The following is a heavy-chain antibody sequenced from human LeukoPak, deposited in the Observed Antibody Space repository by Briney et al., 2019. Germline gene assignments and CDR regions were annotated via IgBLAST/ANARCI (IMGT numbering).Heavy chain of an antibody. CDR2: INPNSGGT. D-gene: IGHD4-17*01. CDR3: ARHYGDDPAFDI. CDR1: GYTFTDYY. J-gene: IGHJ3*02. Sequence: GASVKVSCKASGYTFTDYYLHWVRQAPGEGPEWTGRINPNSGGTNYAQKFQGRVTMTRDTSISTAFMELSSLRSDDTAFYHCARHYGDDPAFDIWGQGTMVTVSS. V-gene: IGHV1-2*06.